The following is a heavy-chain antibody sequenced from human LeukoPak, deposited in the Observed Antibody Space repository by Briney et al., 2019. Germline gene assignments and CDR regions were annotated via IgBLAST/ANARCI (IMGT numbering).Heavy chain of an antibody. V-gene: IGHV4-59*01. CDR1: GGSMRRYY. CDR3: ARDSSEWVAQHFDP. D-gene: IGHD6-19*01. J-gene: IGHJ5*02. CDR2: IYYRVST. Sequence: SETLSLTCTVSGGSMRRYYWSWIRQTPGKGLEWIGYIYYRVSTTYNPSLNRRVTISVYTSKNQFSLNLSSLTAADTAVYYCARDSSEWVAQHFDPWGQGIRVTVPS.